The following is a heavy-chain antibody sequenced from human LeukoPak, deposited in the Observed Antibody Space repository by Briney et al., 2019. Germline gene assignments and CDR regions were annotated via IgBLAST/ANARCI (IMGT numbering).Heavy chain of an antibody. CDR1: GFNFNTYS. CDR3: MDV. Sequence: GGSLRLSCAVSGFNFNTYSMNWVRQAPGKGPEWVSSISSTSNYIYYAESVKGRFAVSRDNAKNSLYARAGDILLVSYFHFYGMDVWGQGTTVIVSS. CDR2: ISSTSNYI. J-gene: IGHJ6*02. D-gene: IGHD7-27*01. V-gene: IGHV3-21*01.